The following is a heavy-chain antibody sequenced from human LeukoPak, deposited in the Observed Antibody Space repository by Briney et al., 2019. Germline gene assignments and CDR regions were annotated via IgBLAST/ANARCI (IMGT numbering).Heavy chain of an antibody. Sequence: SETLSLTCAVYGGSFSGYYWSWIRQPPGKGLEWIGEINHSGSTNYNPSLKSRVTISVDTSKNQFSLKLSSVTAADTAVYYCARGCFGAAIGYDSSGYYYFDYWGQGTLVTVSS. V-gene: IGHV4-34*01. CDR3: ARGCFGAAIGYDSSGYYYFDY. J-gene: IGHJ4*02. CDR2: INHSGST. CDR1: GGSFSGYY. D-gene: IGHD3-22*01.